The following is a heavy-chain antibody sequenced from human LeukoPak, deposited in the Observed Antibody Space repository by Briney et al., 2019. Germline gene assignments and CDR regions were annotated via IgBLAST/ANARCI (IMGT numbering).Heavy chain of an antibody. CDR1: GFTFSSDW. J-gene: IGHJ4*02. D-gene: IGHD3-3*01. Sequence: GGSLRLSCADSGFTFSSDWMSWVCQAPGKGLEWVANIKQDGSEKYYVDSVKGRFTISRDNAKNSLYLQMNSLRAEDTAVYYCARERRYDFWSCYLRCFDYWGQGTLVTVSS. CDR2: IKQDGSEK. V-gene: IGHV3-7*01. CDR3: ARERRYDFWSCYLRCFDY.